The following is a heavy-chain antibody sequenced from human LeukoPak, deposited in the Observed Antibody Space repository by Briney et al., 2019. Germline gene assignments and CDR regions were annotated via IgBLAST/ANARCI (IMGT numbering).Heavy chain of an antibody. Sequence: GASVKVSCKASGYTFTSYYMHWVRQAPGQGLEWMGIINPSGGSTSYAQKFQGRVTMTRDTSTSTVYMELSSLRSEDTAVYYCARLGPWEGIAVAGTKPFYFDYWGQGTLVTVSS. CDR3: ARLGPWEGIAVAGTKPFYFDY. J-gene: IGHJ4*02. D-gene: IGHD6-19*01. V-gene: IGHV1-46*01. CDR2: INPSGGST. CDR1: GYTFTSYY.